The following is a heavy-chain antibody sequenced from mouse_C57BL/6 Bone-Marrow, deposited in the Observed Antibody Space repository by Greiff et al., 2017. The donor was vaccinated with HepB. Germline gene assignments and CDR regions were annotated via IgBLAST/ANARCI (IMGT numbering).Heavy chain of an antibody. V-gene: IGHV5-4*01. Sequence: EVQVVESGGGLVKPGGSLKLSCAASGFTFSSYAMSWVRQTPEKRLEWVATISDGGSYTYYPDNVKGRFTISRDNAKNNLYLQMSHLKSEDTAMYYCARDWEYYGSSYYWYFDVWGTGTTVTVSS. CDR1: GFTFSSYA. D-gene: IGHD1-1*01. CDR3: ARDWEYYGSSYYWYFDV. J-gene: IGHJ1*03. CDR2: ISDGGSYT.